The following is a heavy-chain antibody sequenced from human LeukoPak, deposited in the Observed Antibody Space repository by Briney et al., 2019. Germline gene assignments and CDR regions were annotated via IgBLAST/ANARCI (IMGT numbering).Heavy chain of an antibody. V-gene: IGHV1-2*02. CDR1: GYTFTDYY. J-gene: IGHJ4*02. CDR2: INAKNGGT. CDR3: ARVTSGTYHY. D-gene: IGHD1-26*01. Sequence: ASVTVSCKASGYTFTDYYLHWVRQAPGQGLEWMGWINAKNGGTEYAQKFQGRVTLTSDTSISTAYMVLTSLRYDDTAVYYCARVTSGTYHYWGQGTLVTISS.